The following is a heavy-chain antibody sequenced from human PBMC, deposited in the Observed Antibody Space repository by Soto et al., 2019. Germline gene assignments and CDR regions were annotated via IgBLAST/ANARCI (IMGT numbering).Heavy chain of an antibody. CDR2: IYSGGST. CDR1: GFTVSSNY. J-gene: IGHJ6*02. CDR3: ARDPPATRHGMDV. Sequence: PGGSLRLSCAASGFTVSSNYMSWVRQAPGKGLEWVSVIYSGGSTYYADSVRGRFTISRXXXKXXLXLQXKSXRAEXTAVYYCARDPPATRHGMDVWGQGTTVTVSS. V-gene: IGHV3-53*01.